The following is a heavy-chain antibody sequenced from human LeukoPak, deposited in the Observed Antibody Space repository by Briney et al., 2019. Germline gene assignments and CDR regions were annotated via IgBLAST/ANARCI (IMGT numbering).Heavy chain of an antibody. D-gene: IGHD1-26*01. CDR1: GGSITGYY. CDR3: ARDGGPVGNSLYSWFDP. CDR2: IFSSGST. J-gene: IGHJ5*02. V-gene: IGHV4-4*07. Sequence: PSETLSFTCTVSGGSITGYYWAWIRQPAGKGLEWIGRIFSSGSTIYSPSLKSRVTMSVHTSKNQLSLSLSSVTAADTAVYYCARDGGPVGNSLYSWFDPWGQGTLVTVSS.